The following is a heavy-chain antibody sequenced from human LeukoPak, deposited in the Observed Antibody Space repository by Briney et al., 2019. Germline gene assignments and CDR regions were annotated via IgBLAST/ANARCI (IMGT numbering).Heavy chain of an antibody. CDR2: IWHDGSKT. J-gene: IGHJ4*02. CDR3: ARDPATVTSHFDY. Sequence: PGTSLRLYCVASGFIFSRYDMHWVRQAPGKGLEWVALIWHDGSKTHYADSVKGRFTISRDDSKSTLYVQMNSLRVEDTAVYYCARDPATVTSHFDYWGQGTLVTVSS. V-gene: IGHV3-33*01. D-gene: IGHD4-17*01. CDR1: GFIFSRYD.